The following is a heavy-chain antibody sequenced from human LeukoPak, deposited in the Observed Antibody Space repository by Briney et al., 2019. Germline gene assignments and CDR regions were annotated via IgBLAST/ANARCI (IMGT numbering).Heavy chain of an antibody. J-gene: IGHJ3*02. D-gene: IGHD3-10*01. Sequence: ASVEISCKASGYTFTSYDINWVRQATGQGLEWMGWMNPNSGNTGYAQKFQGSVTMTRNTSTATAYMELSSLKSEDTAVYYCARVNTYYYGSGVSRAFHMWGQGTMVTVSS. CDR3: ARVNTYYYGSGVSRAFHM. V-gene: IGHV1-8*01. CDR1: GYTFTSYD. CDR2: MNPNSGNT.